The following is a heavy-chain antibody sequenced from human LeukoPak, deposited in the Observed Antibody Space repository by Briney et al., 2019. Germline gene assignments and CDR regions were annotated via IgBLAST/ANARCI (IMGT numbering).Heavy chain of an antibody. CDR3: ARSYCSSTSCLVPNYYHGMDV. CDR1: GYTFTSYG. D-gene: IGHD2-2*01. V-gene: IGHV1-18*01. Sequence: GASVKVCCKASGYTFTSYGISWVRQAPGQGLEWMGWISAYNGNTNYAQKFQGWVTMTRDTSISTAYMELSRLRSDDTAAYYCARSYCSSTSCLVPNYYHGMDVWGQGTTVTVPS. CDR2: ISAYNGNT. J-gene: IGHJ6*02.